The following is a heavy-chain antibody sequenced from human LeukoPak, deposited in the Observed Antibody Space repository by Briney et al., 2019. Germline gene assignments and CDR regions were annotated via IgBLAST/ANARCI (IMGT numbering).Heavy chain of an antibody. CDR3: ARDRVSTNDY. V-gene: IGHV1-2*02. Sequence: ASVKVSCKASGGTFSSYAISWVRQAPGQGLEWMGGINPDRGDTKYAQKFQGRVTMTRDTSINTVYMELIRLISDDTAVYYCARDRVSTNDYWGQGTLVTVSS. J-gene: IGHJ4*02. CDR1: GGTFSSYA. CDR2: INPDRGDT.